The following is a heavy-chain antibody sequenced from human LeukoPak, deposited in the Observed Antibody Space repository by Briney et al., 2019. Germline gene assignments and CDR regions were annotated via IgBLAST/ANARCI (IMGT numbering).Heavy chain of an antibody. V-gene: IGHV3-48*03. D-gene: IGHD3-16*01. Sequence: GGSLRLSCAASGFTFSSYEMNWVRQAPGKGLEWVSYISSSGSTIYYADSVKGRFTISRDNAKNSLYLQMNSLRAEDTAVYYCARDGGIMTPDAFDLWGQGTMVTVSS. CDR2: ISSSGSTI. CDR3: ARDGGIMTPDAFDL. J-gene: IGHJ3*01. CDR1: GFTFSSYE.